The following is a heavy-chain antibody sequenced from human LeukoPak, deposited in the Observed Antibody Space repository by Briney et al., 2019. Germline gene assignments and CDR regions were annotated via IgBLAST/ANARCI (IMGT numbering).Heavy chain of an antibody. V-gene: IGHV3-20*04. CDR2: INWNGGST. D-gene: IGHD3-10*02. CDR3: AELGITMIGGV. Sequence: GGSLRLSCAASGFTFDDYGMSWVRQAPGKGLEWVSAINWNGGSTGYADSVKGRFTISRDNAKNSLYLQMNSLRAEDTAVYYCAELGITMIGGVWGKGTTVTISS. J-gene: IGHJ6*04. CDR1: GFTFDDYG.